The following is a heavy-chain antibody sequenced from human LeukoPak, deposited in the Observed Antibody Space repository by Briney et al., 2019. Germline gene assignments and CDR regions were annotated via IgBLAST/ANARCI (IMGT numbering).Heavy chain of an antibody. CDR1: GFTFSSYG. CDR2: ISYDGSNK. D-gene: IGHD2-15*01. Sequence: GRSLRLSCAASGFTFSSYGMHWVRQAPGKGLEWVAVISYDGSNKYYADSVKGRFTISRDNSRNTLYLQMNSLRAEDTAVYFCTRDLGSLLLDAFDLWGQGTTVIVSS. CDR3: TRDLGSLLLDAFDL. V-gene: IGHV3-30*03. J-gene: IGHJ3*01.